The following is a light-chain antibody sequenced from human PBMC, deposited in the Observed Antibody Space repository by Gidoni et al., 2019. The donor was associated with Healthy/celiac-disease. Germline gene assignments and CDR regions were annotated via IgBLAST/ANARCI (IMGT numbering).Light chain of an antibody. CDR2: EVS. V-gene: IGLV2-23*02. J-gene: IGLJ1*01. CDR1: SSDVGSYNL. Sequence: QSALTQPASVSGSPGQSITISCTGTSSDVGSYNLVSWYQQHPGNAPKLMIYEVSKRPSGVSNRFSGSKSGNTASLTISGLQAEDEADYYCCSYAVDYVFGTGTKVTVL. CDR3: CSYAVDYV.